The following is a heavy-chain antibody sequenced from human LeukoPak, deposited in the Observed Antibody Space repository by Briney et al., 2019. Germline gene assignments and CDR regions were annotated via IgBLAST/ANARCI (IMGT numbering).Heavy chain of an antibody. CDR3: ARAWSDYYDSSGYYSAGDYYGMDV. D-gene: IGHD3-22*01. V-gene: IGHV3-30-3*01. J-gene: IGHJ6*02. Sequence: GGSLRLSCAASGFTSSSYAMHWVRQAPGKGLEWVAVISYDGSNKYYADSVKGRFTISRDNSKNTLYLQMNSLRAEDTAVYYCARAWSDYYDSSGYYSAGDYYGMDVWGQGTTVTVSS. CDR1: GFTSSSYA. CDR2: ISYDGSNK.